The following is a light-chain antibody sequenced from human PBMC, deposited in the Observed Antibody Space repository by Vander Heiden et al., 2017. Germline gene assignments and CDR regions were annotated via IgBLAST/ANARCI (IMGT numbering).Light chain of an antibody. CDR2: DVA. Sequence: SALTQPRSEFGSPGQSPTISCNGTRSAVGGYTFLSWYQQNPGKAPRLISYDVAKRPSGVPDRFSGSKSGNAASLTISGLQAEDEADYYCCSYAGGYIFVLFGGGTKLDRP. V-gene: IGLV2-11*01. J-gene: IGLJ2*01. CDR3: CSYAGGYIFVL. CDR1: RSAVGGYTF.